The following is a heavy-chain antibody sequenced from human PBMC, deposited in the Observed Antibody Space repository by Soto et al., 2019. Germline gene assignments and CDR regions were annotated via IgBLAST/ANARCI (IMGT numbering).Heavy chain of an antibody. CDR3: ATLTFCSGVNCYSY. J-gene: IGHJ4*02. CDR1: GFTFSSYA. D-gene: IGHD2-15*01. Sequence: GGSLRLSCAASGFTFSSYAMSWARQAPGKGLEWVSLISGSGGSTYYADSVKGRFAISRDNSKNTLYLQMNSLRAEDTAVYYCATLTFCSGVNCYSYWGQGTPVTVSS. CDR2: ISGSGGST. V-gene: IGHV3-23*01.